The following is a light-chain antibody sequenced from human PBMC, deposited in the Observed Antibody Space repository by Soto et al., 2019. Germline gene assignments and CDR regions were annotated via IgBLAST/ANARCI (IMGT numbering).Light chain of an antibody. CDR2: EVS. CDR3: CSYAGSSTF. J-gene: IGLJ1*01. Sequence: TQPRPLSGSPGQSITLSCPGNSCDVGSYNLVSWYQQHPGKAPKLMIYEVSKRPSGVSNRFSGSKSGNTASLTISGLQAEDEADYYCCSYAGSSTFFGTGTKVTVL. V-gene: IGLV2-23*02. CDR1: SCDVGSYNL.